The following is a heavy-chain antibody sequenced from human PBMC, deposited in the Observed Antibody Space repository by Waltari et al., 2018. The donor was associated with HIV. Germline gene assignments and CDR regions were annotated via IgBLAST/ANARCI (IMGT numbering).Heavy chain of an antibody. V-gene: IGHV6-1*01. Sequence: QVQLQQTGPRRVEPSQTLSLTCAISGDSVSSDTATWNWIRQSPSRCLEWLGRTYHRSRWFYDFSLSVKSRISIDADTSKNEFSLHLHALTPADSGIYVCARDTFGLDFWDQVNLVIVSS. CDR3: ARDTFGLDF. J-gene: IGHJ4*02. D-gene: IGHD3-10*01. CDR1: GDSVSSDTAT. CDR2: TYHRSRWFY.